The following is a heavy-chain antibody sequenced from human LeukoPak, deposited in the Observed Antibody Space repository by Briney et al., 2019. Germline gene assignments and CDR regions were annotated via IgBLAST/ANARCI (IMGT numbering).Heavy chain of an antibody. D-gene: IGHD6-19*01. V-gene: IGHV1-24*01. CDR2: FDPEDGET. CDR1: GYTLTKLS. Sequence: ASVKVSSKVSGYTLTKLSMHWVRQAPGKGLEGMGGFDPEDGETIYAQKFQGRVTMTEDTSTDTAYMELSSLRSEDTAVYYCATALPKQWLVPLPDYWGQGTLVTVSS. CDR3: ATALPKQWLVPLPDY. J-gene: IGHJ4*02.